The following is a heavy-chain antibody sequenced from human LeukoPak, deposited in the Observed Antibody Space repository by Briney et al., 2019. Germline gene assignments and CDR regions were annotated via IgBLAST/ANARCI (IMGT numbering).Heavy chain of an antibody. V-gene: IGHV3-30*18. Sequence: GGSLRLSCAASGFTFSSYGMHWVRQAPGKGLEWVAVISYDGSENYYADSVKGRFTISRDKSKNTLYLQMNSLRAEDTAVYYCAKDRYSSSWYYFDYWGQGTLVTVSS. CDR2: ISYDGSEN. CDR1: GFTFSSYG. J-gene: IGHJ4*02. CDR3: AKDRYSSSWYYFDY. D-gene: IGHD6-13*01.